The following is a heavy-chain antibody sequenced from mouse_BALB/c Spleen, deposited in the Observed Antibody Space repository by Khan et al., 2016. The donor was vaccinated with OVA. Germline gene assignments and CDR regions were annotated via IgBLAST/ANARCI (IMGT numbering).Heavy chain of an antibody. CDR2: INTYTGEA. J-gene: IGHJ3*01. Sequence: QIQLVQSGPELKKPGETVKISCKASGYTLTNYGMNWVKQAPGKGLKWMGWINTYTGEATYADDFKGRFAFSLETSASTAYLQINNLKNEDTATYCCSRSKGNYWFAYWGQGTLVTVSA. CDR1: GYTLTNYG. D-gene: IGHD2-1*01. V-gene: IGHV9-3-1*01. CDR3: SRSKGNYWFAY.